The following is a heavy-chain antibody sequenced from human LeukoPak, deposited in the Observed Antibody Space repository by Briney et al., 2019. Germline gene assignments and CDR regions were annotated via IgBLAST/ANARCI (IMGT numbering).Heavy chain of an antibody. Sequence: SETLSLTCSVSGGSISSYYWSWIRQPPGKGLEWIGYIFYSGSTNYNPSLKSRVTISLDTSKNQFSLKLSSVTAAGTAVYYCATQARIVGATGYFDYWGQGTLVTVSS. D-gene: IGHD1-26*01. CDR3: ATQARIVGATGYFDY. J-gene: IGHJ4*02. CDR2: IFYSGST. CDR1: GGSISSYY. V-gene: IGHV4-59*08.